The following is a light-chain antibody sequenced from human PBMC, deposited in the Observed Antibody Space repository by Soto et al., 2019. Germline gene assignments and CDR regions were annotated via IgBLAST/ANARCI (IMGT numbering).Light chain of an antibody. J-gene: IGKJ2*01. CDR3: QQYGSSPYT. V-gene: IGKV3-20*01. CDR1: QSVSSNY. Sequence: EIVLTQSPGTLSLSPGERATLSCRASQSVSSNYLAWYQQKPGQAPRLLIYGASSSATGIPDRFSGSGSGTDSTLTISRLEPEDLAVFYCQQYGSSPYTFGQGTKLEIK. CDR2: GAS.